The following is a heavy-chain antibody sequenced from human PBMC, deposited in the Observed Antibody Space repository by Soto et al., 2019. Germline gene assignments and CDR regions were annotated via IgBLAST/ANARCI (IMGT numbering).Heavy chain of an antibody. CDR3: TTDPGPWFGELSIDY. V-gene: IGHV3-30*03. CDR2: ISYDGSKK. Sequence: GGSLRLSCAASGFTFSTYGMHWVRQAPGKGLEWVAVISYDGSKKDYADSVKRRFTISRDNSKYTLYLQTNSLRAEDTAVYYCTTDPGPWFGELSIDYWGQGTLVTVSS. D-gene: IGHD3-10*01. J-gene: IGHJ4*02. CDR1: GFTFSTYG.